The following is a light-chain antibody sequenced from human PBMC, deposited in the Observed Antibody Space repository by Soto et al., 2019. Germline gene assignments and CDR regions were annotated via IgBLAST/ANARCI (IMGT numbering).Light chain of an antibody. J-gene: IGLJ2*01. CDR2: EVS. CDR1: SSDVGGYNY. V-gene: IGLV2-8*01. CDR3: SSYAGSNNVL. Sequence: QSALTQPPSASGSPGQSVTISRTGTSSDVGGYNYVSWYQQHPGKAPKLMIYEVSKRPSGVPDRFSGSKSGNTASLTVSGLQAEDEADYYCSSYAGSNNVLFGGGTKLTVL.